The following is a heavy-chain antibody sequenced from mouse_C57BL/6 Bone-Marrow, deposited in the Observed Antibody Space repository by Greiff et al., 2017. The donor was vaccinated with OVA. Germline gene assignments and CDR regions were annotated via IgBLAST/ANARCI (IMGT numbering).Heavy chain of an antibody. CDR1: GFSLTSYG. CDR3: ARHDYYDLRRGGYYAMDY. V-gene: IGHV2-6-1*01. D-gene: IGHD2-4*01. J-gene: IGHJ4*01. CDR2: IWSDGST. Sequence: VKLVESGPGLVAPSQSLSITCTVSGFSLTSYGVHWVRQPPGKGLEWLVVIWSDGSTTYNSALKSRLSISKDNSKSQVLLKMNSLQTDDTAMYYCARHDYYDLRRGGYYAMDYWGQGTSVTVSS.